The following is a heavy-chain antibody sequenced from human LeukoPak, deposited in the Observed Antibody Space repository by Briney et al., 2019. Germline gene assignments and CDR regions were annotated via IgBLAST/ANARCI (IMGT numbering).Heavy chain of an antibody. D-gene: IGHD3-22*01. CDR2: IYYSGST. V-gene: IGHV4-59*01. J-gene: IGHJ4*02. CDR1: GGSISGYY. CDR3: ARSYYYDSSGRYYFDY. Sequence: PSETLSLTCTVSGGSISGYYWSWIRQPPGKGLEWIGYIYYSGSTNYNPSLKSRVTISVDTSKNQFSLKLSSVTAADTAVYYCARSYYYDSSGRYYFDYWGQGTLVTVSS.